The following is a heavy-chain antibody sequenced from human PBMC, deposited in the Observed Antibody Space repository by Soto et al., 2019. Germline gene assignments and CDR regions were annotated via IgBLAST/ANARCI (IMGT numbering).Heavy chain of an antibody. V-gene: IGHV3-48*02. CDR1: GFTFSSYS. CDR2: ISSSSSTI. Sequence: GGSLRLSCAASGFTFSSYSMNWVRQAPGKGLEWVSYISSSSSTIYYDDSVKGRSPISRDNAKNSLYLQMNSMRDEDTAVYYCARAPPYGAYDSSGSFDYWGQGTLVTVSS. CDR3: ARAPPYGAYDSSGSFDY. D-gene: IGHD3-22*01. J-gene: IGHJ4*02.